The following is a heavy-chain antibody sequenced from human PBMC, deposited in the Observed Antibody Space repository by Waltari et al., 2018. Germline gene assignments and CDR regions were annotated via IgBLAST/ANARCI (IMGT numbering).Heavy chain of an antibody. CDR2: IRSKANNYAT. CDR3: TNFMSG. Sequence: EVHLVASGGGLVQPGGSLKLSGAASGFTFSDFTLYWVRQASGKGLEWVGHIRSKANNYATENAASVKGRFTVSRDDSKNTAYLQMNSLRTEDTAIYYCTNFMSGWGQGTTVTVSS. CDR1: GFTFSDFT. V-gene: IGHV3-73*02. J-gene: IGHJ6*02. D-gene: IGHD3-10*01.